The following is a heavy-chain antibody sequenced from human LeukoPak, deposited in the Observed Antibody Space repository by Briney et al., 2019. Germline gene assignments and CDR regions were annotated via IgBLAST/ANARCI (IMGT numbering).Heavy chain of an antibody. Sequence: PSETLSLTCTVSGGSVSSGSYYWSWIRQPPGKGLEWIGYLYYSGTTNYNPSLKSRVTISVDTSKNQFYLNLSSVTAADAAVYYCARAAEGWYFDLWGRGTLVTVSS. CDR3: ARAAEGWYFDL. J-gene: IGHJ2*01. V-gene: IGHV4-61*01. CDR1: GGSVSSGSYY. CDR2: LYYSGTT.